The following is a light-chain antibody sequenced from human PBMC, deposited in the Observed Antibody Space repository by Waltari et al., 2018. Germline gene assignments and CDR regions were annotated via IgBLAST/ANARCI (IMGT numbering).Light chain of an antibody. Sequence: EIFMTQSPATLSVSPGERATLSCRASQTISRNLAWYQQKPGQAPRPRIYGASTRATGDPARFSGSGAGTEFTLTITNLQSEDFAVYYCQQYNNWPPMTFGQGTKVEIK. V-gene: IGKV3-15*01. CDR2: GAS. CDR3: QQYNNWPPMT. CDR1: QTISRN. J-gene: IGKJ1*01.